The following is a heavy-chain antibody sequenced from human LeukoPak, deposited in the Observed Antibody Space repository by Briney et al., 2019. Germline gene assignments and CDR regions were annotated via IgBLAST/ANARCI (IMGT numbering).Heavy chain of an antibody. CDR2: ISAYNGNT. CDR1: GYTFTSYG. CDR3: ARDNAGIAAAGTLLGDY. V-gene: IGHV1-18*01. D-gene: IGHD6-13*01. Sequence: GASVKVSCKASGYTFTSYGISWVRQAPGQGLEWMGWISAYNGNTNYAQKLQGRVTMTTDTSTSTAYMELRSLRSDDTAVYYCARDNAGIAAAGTLLGDYWGQGTLVTVSS. J-gene: IGHJ4*02.